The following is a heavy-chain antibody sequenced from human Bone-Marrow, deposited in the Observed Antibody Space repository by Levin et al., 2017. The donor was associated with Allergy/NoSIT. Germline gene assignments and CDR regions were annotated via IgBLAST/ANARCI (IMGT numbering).Heavy chain of an antibody. Sequence: RPSETLSLTCAVYGGSFNGHFWTWVRQPPGKGLEWVAEINNSGNTNYNPSLKSRVTISVDTSKNQFSLKLKSATAADTAVYYCARATIGRDVIVVLGASFYMDVWSKGTTVTVSS. V-gene: IGHV4-34*01. CDR3: ARATIGRDVIVVLGASFYMDV. D-gene: IGHD2-15*01. J-gene: IGHJ6*03. CDR2: INNSGNT. CDR1: GGSFNGHF.